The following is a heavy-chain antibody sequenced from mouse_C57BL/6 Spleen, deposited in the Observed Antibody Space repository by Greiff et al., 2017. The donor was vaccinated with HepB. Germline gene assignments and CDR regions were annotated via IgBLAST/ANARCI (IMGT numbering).Heavy chain of an antibody. CDR1: GYTFPDHE. CDR2: IDPETGGT. CDR3: TRDRDYYAMDY. V-gene: IGHV1-15*01. J-gene: IGHJ4*01. Sequence: QVQLQESGAELVRPGAPVTLSSKASGYTFPDHEMHWVKRTPVHGLEWIGAIDPETGGTAYNQKFKGKAILTADKSSSTAYIELRSLTSEDSAVYCDTRDRDYYAMDYCGEGTPATVSS.